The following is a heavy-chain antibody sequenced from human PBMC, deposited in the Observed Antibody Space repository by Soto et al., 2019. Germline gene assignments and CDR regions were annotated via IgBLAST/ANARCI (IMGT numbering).Heavy chain of an antibody. Sequence: GGSLRLSCAASGFTFSSYWMSWVRQAPGKGLEWVANIKQDGSEKYYVDSVKGRFTISRDNAKNSLYLQMNSLRAEDTAVYYCAKERDIVVVVAPLDYWGQGTLVTVSS. CDR2: IKQDGSEK. V-gene: IGHV3-7*01. D-gene: IGHD2-15*01. J-gene: IGHJ4*02. CDR3: AKERDIVVVVAPLDY. CDR1: GFTFSSYW.